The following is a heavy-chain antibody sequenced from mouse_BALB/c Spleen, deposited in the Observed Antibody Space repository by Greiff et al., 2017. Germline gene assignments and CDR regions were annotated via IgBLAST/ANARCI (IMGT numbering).Heavy chain of an antibody. V-gene: IGHV1-84*02. CDR2: IYPGSGNT. CDR1: GYTFTDYY. CDR3: ARGGFFYYPYAMDY. D-gene: IGHD1-1*01. Sequence: LMESGPELVKPGASVKISCKASGYTFTDYYINWVKQKPGQGLEWIGWIYPGSGNTKYNEKFKGKATLTVDTSSSTAYMQLSSLTSEDTAVYFCARGGFFYYPYAMDYWGQGTSVTVSS. J-gene: IGHJ4*01.